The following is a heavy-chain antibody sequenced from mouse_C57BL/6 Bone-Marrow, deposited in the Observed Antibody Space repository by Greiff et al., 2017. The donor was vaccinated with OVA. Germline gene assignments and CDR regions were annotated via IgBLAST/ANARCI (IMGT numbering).Heavy chain of an antibody. J-gene: IGHJ4*01. Sequence: VKVVESGAELVRPGASVTLSCKASGYTFTDYEMHWVKQPPVHGLEWIGAIDPETGGTAYNQKFKGKAILTADKSSSTAYMELRSLTSEDSAVYYCTRGYSNYYAMDYWGQGTSVTVSS. CDR2: IDPETGGT. CDR1: GYTFTDYE. D-gene: IGHD2-5*01. V-gene: IGHV1-15*01. CDR3: TRGYSNYYAMDY.